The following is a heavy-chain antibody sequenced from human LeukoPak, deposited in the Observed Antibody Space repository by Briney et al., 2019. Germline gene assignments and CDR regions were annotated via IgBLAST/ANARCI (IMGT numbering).Heavy chain of an antibody. CDR1: GSTFSSYA. CDR3: AKGRSSWSAFDY. CDR2: MTGSGGST. V-gene: IGHV3-23*01. D-gene: IGHD6-13*01. Sequence: GGSLRLSCAASGSTFSSYAMSWVRQAPGKGLEWVSTMTGSGGSTYYADSVKGRFTISRDNSKNTLYLQMNSLRAEDTAVYYCAKGRSSWSAFDYWGQGTLVTVSS. J-gene: IGHJ4*02.